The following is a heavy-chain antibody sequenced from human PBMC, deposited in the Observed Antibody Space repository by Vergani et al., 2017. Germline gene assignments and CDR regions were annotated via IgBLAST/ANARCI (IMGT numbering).Heavy chain of an antibody. D-gene: IGHD6-19*01. CDR1: GFTFSSYS. Sequence: EVQLVESGGGLVKPGGSLRLSCAASGFTFSSYSMNWVRQAPGKGLEWVSSISSSSSYIYYADSVKGRFTIPRDNAKNTLYLQMNSLRAEDTAVYYCARDGSSGSAHDAFDIWGQGTMVTVSS. CDR3: ARDGSSGSAHDAFDI. CDR2: ISSSSSYI. V-gene: IGHV3-21*01. J-gene: IGHJ3*02.